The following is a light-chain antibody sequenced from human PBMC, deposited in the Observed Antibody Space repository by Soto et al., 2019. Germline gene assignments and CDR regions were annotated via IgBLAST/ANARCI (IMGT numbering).Light chain of an antibody. CDR2: GAS. J-gene: IGKJ1*01. Sequence: EIVLTQFPGTLSLSPGERATLSCRATQSVSATYLAWYQQKPGQAPRLLIYGASSRATGIPDRFSGSGSGADFTLAISRLEPEDFAVYYCHHYGSSPQTFGQGTKVEI. CDR3: HHYGSSPQT. V-gene: IGKV3-20*01. CDR1: QSVSATY.